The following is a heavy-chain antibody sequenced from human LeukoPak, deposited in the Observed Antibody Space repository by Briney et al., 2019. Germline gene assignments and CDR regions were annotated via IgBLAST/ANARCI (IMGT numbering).Heavy chain of an antibody. CDR3: ARHGGVVVPAAGLVDWYFDL. Sequence: PSETLSLTCTASGGSISSGGYYWSWIRQHPGKGLEWIGYIYYSGSTNYNPSLKSRVTISVDTSKNQFSLKLSSVTAADTAVYYCARHGGVVVPAAGLVDWYFDLWGRGTLVTVSS. J-gene: IGHJ2*01. V-gene: IGHV4-61*08. CDR1: GGSISSGGYY. D-gene: IGHD2-2*01. CDR2: IYYSGST.